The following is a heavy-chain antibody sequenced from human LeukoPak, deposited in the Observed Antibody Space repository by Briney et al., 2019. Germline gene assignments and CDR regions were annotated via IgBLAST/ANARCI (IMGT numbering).Heavy chain of an antibody. CDR3: ARSLDFGGNTLDY. V-gene: IGHV3-33*01. Sequence: GRSLRLSCAASGFTFSSYGMHWVRQAPGKGLEWVAVVWSDGSNKYYGDSVKGRFTISRDNSQNTLHLQMNSLRAEDTAVYYCARSLDFGGNTLDYWGPGTLVTVSS. J-gene: IGHJ4*02. D-gene: IGHD4-23*01. CDR1: GFTFSSYG. CDR2: VWSDGSNK.